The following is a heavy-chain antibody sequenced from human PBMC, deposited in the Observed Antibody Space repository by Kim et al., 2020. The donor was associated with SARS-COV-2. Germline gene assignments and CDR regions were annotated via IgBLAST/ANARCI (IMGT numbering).Heavy chain of an antibody. J-gene: IGHJ4*02. D-gene: IGHD6-13*01. CDR3: VRKRVGAALDY. CDR1: GFTFSNYE. CDR2: ISSSGSTT. V-gene: IGHV3-48*03. Sequence: GGSLRLSCAASGFTFSNYEINWVRQSPGKGLEWLSYISSSGSTTYYVDSVKGRFTTSRDNAKNALYLQMNSLRAEDTALYYCVRKRVGAALDYWGQGTLVTVSS.